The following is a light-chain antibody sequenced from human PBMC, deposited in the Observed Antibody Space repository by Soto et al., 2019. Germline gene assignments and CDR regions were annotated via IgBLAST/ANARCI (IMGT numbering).Light chain of an antibody. Sequence: DIVMTQSPATLSVSPGDSATLSCRASQSVSSKLAWYQQKPGQAPRLLSYGASTRATGIPARFSGSGSGTEFTPTISSLQSEDFAVYYCQQYKNWPPITCGQGTRLEIK. CDR2: GAS. J-gene: IGKJ5*01. CDR1: QSVSSK. CDR3: QQYKNWPPIT. V-gene: IGKV3-15*01.